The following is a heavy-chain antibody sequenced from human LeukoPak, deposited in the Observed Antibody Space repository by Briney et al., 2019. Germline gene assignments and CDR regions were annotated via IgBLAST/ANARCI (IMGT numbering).Heavy chain of an antibody. J-gene: IGHJ4*02. V-gene: IGHV4-34*01. CDR3: ARGNVPAAASR. Sequence: SETLSLTCAVSGGSFRGYYWSWICQPPGKGLEWIGEINHSGSTNYNPSLKSRVTISVDTSKNQFSLKLSSVTAADTAVYYCARGNVPAAASRWGQGTLVTVSS. CDR1: GGSFRGYY. D-gene: IGHD2-2*01. CDR2: INHSGST.